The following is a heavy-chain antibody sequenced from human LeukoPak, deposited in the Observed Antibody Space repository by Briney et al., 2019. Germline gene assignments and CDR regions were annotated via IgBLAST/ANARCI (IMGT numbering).Heavy chain of an antibody. V-gene: IGHV3-74*01. CDR2: ISDDGATT. Sequence: PGGSLRLSCAASGFTFNLYWIHWVRQAPGKGLEWVSRISDDGATTNYADSVKGRFTISRDNAKNTLFLQMHSLRVDDTAVYYCARDSRYHSGWGSYQSYWFDPWGQGTLVIVSS. D-gene: IGHD3-10*01. CDR1: GFTFNLYW. J-gene: IGHJ5*02. CDR3: ARDSRYHSGWGSYQSYWFDP.